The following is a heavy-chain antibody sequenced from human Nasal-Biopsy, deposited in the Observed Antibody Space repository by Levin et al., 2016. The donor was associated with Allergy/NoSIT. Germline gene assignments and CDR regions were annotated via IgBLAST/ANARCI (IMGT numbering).Heavy chain of an antibody. J-gene: IGHJ6*02. CDR1: GLTLSRHT. CDR2: IRGGSTYI. V-gene: IGHV3-21*01. D-gene: IGHD3-16*01. Sequence: GESLKISCATSGLTLSRHTLHWVRQAPGKGLQWVSSIRGGSTYIHDADSVRGRFTISRDNTKNLVYLQLNRLRVEDTAHYYCATDINWGSALDVWGQGTTVTVSS. CDR3: ATDINWGSALDV.